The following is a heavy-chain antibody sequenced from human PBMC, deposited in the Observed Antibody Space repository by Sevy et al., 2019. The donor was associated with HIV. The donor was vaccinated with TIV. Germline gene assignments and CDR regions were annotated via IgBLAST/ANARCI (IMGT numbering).Heavy chain of an antibody. J-gene: IGHJ4*02. CDR3: ARDWAPGYYYDAIGVKRDYYFDY. CDR2: ISAYNDNT. CDR1: DYTFSTQG. D-gene: IGHD3-22*01. V-gene: IGHV1-18*01. Sequence: ASVNVSCKASDYTFSTQGFNWVRQAPGQGLEWMGWISAYNDNTKYSQKFQGRVTMTTDTSTSTAYMELRSLTSDDTAVYYCARDWAPGYYYDAIGVKRDYYFDYWGQGTLVTVSS.